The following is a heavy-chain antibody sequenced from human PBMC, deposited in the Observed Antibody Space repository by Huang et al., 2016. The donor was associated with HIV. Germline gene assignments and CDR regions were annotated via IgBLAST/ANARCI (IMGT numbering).Heavy chain of an antibody. CDR2: IYYSGGT. CDR1: GGSISSGGYY. D-gene: IGHD5-12*01. V-gene: IGHV4-30-4*08. Sequence: QVQLQESGPGLVKPSQTLSLTCTVSGGSISSGGYYWSWIRQPPGKGRGWIGYIYYSGGTYYNPSLKSRVTISVDTSKNQFSLKLSSVTAADTAVYYCARSSMGATTGFDYWGQGTLVTVSS. J-gene: IGHJ4*02. CDR3: ARSSMGATTGFDY.